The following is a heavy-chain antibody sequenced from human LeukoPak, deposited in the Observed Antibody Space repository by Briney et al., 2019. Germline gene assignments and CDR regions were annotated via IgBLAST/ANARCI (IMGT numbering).Heavy chain of an antibody. J-gene: IGHJ3*02. D-gene: IGHD1-7*01. CDR2: ISYDGSNK. CDR1: VFTFNSYA. CDR3: ARDGLELRAFDI. V-gene: IGHV3-30-3*01. Sequence: GGSRILSWAASVFTFNSYAMHCVRQAPGKGLEWVAVISYDGSNKYYADSVKGRFTISRDNSKNTLYLQMNSLRAEDTAVYYCARDGLELRAFDIWGQGTMVTVSS.